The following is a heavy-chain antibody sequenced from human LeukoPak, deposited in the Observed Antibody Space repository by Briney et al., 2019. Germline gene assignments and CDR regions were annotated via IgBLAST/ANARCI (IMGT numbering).Heavy chain of an antibody. D-gene: IGHD6-19*01. Sequence: GGSLRLSCAASGFTFSSYSMNWVRQAPGKGLEWVSYISSSGSTIYYADSVKGRFTISRDNAKNSLYLQMNSLRAEDTAVYYCATRSGWPYFDYWGQGTLVTVSS. CDR2: ISSSGSTI. CDR1: GFTFSSYS. CDR3: ATRSGWPYFDY. J-gene: IGHJ4*02. V-gene: IGHV3-48*04.